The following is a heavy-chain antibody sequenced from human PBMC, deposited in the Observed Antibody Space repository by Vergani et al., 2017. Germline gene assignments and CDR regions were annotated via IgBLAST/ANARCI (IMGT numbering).Heavy chain of an antibody. CDR1: GGSISAGYYF. D-gene: IGHD2-15*01. V-gene: IGHV4-61*02. J-gene: IGHJ3*01. CDR3: ARRSGGYYSGGKVHPLRTAFDV. Sequence: QVQLQASGPGRVKPSQTLSLTCTMPGGSISAGYYFWSRIRQPPGKGLEWLGHISVSGNASHSPSLKTRVSMSVDTSKNQFTLTVTSVTATDTAIYFCARRSGGYYSGGKVHPLRTAFDVWGHGTVVTVSS. CDR2: ISVSGNA.